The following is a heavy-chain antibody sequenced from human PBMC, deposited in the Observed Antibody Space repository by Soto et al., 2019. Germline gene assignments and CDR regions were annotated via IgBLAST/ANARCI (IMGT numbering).Heavy chain of an antibody. CDR3: ARPPSSGYYFDAFDI. D-gene: IGHD3-22*01. CDR1: GYSFTSYW. CDR2: IYPGDSDT. Sequence: LKISCKGSGYSFTSYWIGWVRQMPGKGLEWMGIIYPGDSDTRYSPSFQGQVTISADKSISTAYLQWSSLKASDTAMYYCARPPSSGYYFDAFDIWGQGTMVTVSS. V-gene: IGHV5-51*01. J-gene: IGHJ3*02.